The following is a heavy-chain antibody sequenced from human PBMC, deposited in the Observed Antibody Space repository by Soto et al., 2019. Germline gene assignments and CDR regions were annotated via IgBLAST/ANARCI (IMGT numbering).Heavy chain of an antibody. CDR3: ARDLNIVDTRTYYFDY. Sequence: QVQLVQSGAEVKKPGSSVKVSCKASGGTFSSYTISWVRQAPGQGLEWMGRIIPILGIANYAQKFQGRDTITADKSTSTAYMELSSLRTEDTAVYYCARDLNIVDTRTYYFDYWGQGTLVTVS. D-gene: IGHD5-12*01. J-gene: IGHJ4*02. CDR2: IIPILGIA. V-gene: IGHV1-69*08. CDR1: GGTFSSYT.